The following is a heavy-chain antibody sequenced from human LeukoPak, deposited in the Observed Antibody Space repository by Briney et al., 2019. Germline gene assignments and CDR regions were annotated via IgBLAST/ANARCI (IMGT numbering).Heavy chain of an antibody. J-gene: IGHJ4*02. D-gene: IGHD3-10*01. CDR3: ARGGGSLNY. CDR2: AYYRSKWYY. V-gene: IGHV6-1*01. CDR1: GDSVSSNSAG. Sequence: SQTLSLTCAISGDSVSSNSAGWSWIRQSPSRGLEWLGRAYYRSKWYYDYALSVKGRITINPDTSANQFSLHLNSVTPEDTAVYYCARGGGSLNYWGQGTPVTVSS.